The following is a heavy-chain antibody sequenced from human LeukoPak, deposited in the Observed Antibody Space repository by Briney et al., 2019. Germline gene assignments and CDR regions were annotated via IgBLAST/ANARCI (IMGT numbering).Heavy chain of an antibody. Sequence: ASVKVSCKASGYTFTTYGINWLRQAPGQGLAWMGWISTYNSNTHYAQKLQGRVTMTTDTSTSTAYMELRSLRSDDTAVYYCASDQYCSGGSCFGYWGQGTLVTVSS. CDR3: ASDQYCSGGSCFGY. CDR2: ISTYNSNT. CDR1: GYTFTTYG. V-gene: IGHV1-18*01. J-gene: IGHJ4*02. D-gene: IGHD2-15*01.